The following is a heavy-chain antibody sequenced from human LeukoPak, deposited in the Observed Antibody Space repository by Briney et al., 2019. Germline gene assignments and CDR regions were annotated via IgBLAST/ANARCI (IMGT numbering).Heavy chain of an antibody. CDR3: ARHTSTYLDQ. V-gene: IGHV1-2*02. D-gene: IGHD2-2*01. CDR1: GYTFTGHN. CDR2: INPDSGGT. J-gene: IGHJ4*02. Sequence: ASVKISCKASGYTFTGHNLHWVRQAPGQGLEWMGWINPDSGGTRYAQKFQGRVTMTRDTSTSTAYMELSRLGSDDTAVYFCARHTSTYLDQWGQGALVTVSS.